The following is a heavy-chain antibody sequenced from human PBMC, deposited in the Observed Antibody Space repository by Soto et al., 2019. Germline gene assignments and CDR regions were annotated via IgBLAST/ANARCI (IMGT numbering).Heavy chain of an antibody. CDR1: EFTFDKYY. D-gene: IGHD3-10*01. J-gene: IGHJ6*02. V-gene: IGHV3-7*03. CDR3: AIGGGQIYYKGLDV. Sequence: GGSLRLSCAASEFTFDKYYMTWVRQAPGKGPEWVANIKPDGSEQYYVDSVKGRFTISRDNTKNSLYLQVNSLRAEDAAVYYCAIGGGQIYYKGLDVWGQGTTVTVSS. CDR2: IKPDGSEQ.